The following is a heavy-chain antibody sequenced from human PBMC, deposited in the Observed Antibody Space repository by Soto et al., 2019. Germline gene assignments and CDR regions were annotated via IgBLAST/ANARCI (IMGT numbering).Heavy chain of an antibody. V-gene: IGHV1-8*01. CDR3: ARGRHS. Sequence: GASVKVSCKAPGYTFTSYDINWVRQATGQVLECMVWMNRKSGNTGYXXKFQVRVXXTGNAARSTAXVELSXVRSEDTAVYYCARGRHSWCQGTLVTVSS. CDR1: GYTFTSYD. CDR2: MNRKSGNT. J-gene: IGHJ4*02.